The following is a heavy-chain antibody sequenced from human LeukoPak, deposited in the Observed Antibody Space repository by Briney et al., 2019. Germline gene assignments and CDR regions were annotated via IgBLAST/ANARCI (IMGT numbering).Heavy chain of an antibody. J-gene: IGHJ4*02. Sequence: PGGSLRLSCAASGFTFSSYAMSWVRQAPGKGPEWVSSLSGGGGDTYYADSVNGRFTISRDNSKKTLYLQMNSLRAEDTAVYYCAKDRYYDSRCAYDYWGQGTLVTVSS. D-gene: IGHD3-22*01. CDR3: AKDRYYDSRCAYDY. CDR2: LSGGGGDT. CDR1: GFTFSSYA. V-gene: IGHV3-23*01.